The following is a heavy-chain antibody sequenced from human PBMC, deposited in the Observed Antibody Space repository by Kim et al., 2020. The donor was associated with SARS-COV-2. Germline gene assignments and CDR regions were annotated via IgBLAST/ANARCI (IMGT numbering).Heavy chain of an antibody. CDR3: ATPNDDTGSSLDF. J-gene: IGHJ4*02. Sequence: ASVKVSCKVSGFSLSDLSIHWVRQAPGEGLEWMGASDAGDSGYDEAIYAQRFQGRVRMTGDTSTDTAHMELISLISEDTAVYYCATPNDDTGSSLDFWGQGTPVIVSS. D-gene: IGHD1-26*01. V-gene: IGHV1-24*01. CDR1: GFSLSDLS. CDR2: SDAGDSGYDEA.